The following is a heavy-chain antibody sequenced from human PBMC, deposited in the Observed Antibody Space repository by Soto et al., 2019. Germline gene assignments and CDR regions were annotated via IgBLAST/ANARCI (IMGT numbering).Heavy chain of an antibody. CDR1: GFSLNSRGVG. D-gene: IGHD3-9*01. CDR3: VHRGPVDETGMGFDF. V-gene: IGHV2-5*02. CDR2: VYWDDDK. J-gene: IGHJ4*02. Sequence: QITLRESGPALVQPTQTLTLTCTFSGFSLNSRGVGVGWVRQPPGKALEWLAIVYWDDDKRYPPSLRSRLSIRKDTPKNQVVLTLTNTDPVDTATYYCVHRGPVDETGMGFDFWGQGSLVTVSS.